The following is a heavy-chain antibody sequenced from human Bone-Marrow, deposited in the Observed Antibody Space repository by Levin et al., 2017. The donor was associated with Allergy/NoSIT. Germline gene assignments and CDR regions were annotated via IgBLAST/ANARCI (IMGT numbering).Heavy chain of an antibody. D-gene: IGHD2-15*01. CDR1: GGSISSYY. J-gene: IGHJ3*02. Sequence: ESLKISCPVSGGSISSYYWSWIRQPPGKGLEWIGYIYYSGSTNYNPSLKSRVTISVDTSKNQFSLKLSSVTAADTAVYYCARGGLGYCSGGSCVYAFDIWGQGTMVTVSS. CDR3: ARGGLGYCSGGSCVYAFDI. CDR2: IYYSGST. V-gene: IGHV4-59*01.